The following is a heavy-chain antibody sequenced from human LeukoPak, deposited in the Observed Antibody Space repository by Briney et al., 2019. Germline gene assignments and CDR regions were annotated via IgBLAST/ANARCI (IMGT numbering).Heavy chain of an antibody. Sequence: ASVKVSCKASGGTFSSYAISWVRQAPGQGLEWMGWINPNSGGTNYAQKFQGRVTMTRDTSISTAYMELSGLRSDDTAVYYCARSNGYYLLTWAFDIWGQGTMVTVSS. D-gene: IGHD3-22*01. CDR1: GGTFSSYA. CDR2: INPNSGGT. J-gene: IGHJ3*02. V-gene: IGHV1-2*02. CDR3: ARSNGYYLLTWAFDI.